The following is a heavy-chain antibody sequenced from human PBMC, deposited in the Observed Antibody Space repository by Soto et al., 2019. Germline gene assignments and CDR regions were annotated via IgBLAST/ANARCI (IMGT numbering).Heavy chain of an antibody. V-gene: IGHV1-69*01. CDR1: GGTFSSYP. CDR2: IIPFFGTS. J-gene: IGHJ6*02. Sequence: QVQLVQSGAEVKKPGSSVKVSCEASGGTFSSYPINWVRQAPGQGLEWMGGIIPFFGTSNYAQKFQGRVTITADDSTSTAYMALRSLRSEDTAVYYCARVGHITHYGMAVWGQGPTVTVSS. D-gene: IGHD1-26*01. CDR3: ARVGHITHYGMAV.